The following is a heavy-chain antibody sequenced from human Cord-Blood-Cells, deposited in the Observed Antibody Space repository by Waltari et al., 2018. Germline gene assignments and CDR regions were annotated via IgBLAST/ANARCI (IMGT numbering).Heavy chain of an antibody. J-gene: IGHJ4*02. CDR2: IYTSGST. Sequence: QVQLQESGPGLVKPSETLSLTCTVSGGSISSYYWSWIRQPAGKGLEWIGRIYTSGSTNSNPALKRRVTMSVDPSKSQFSRKLSSVAAADTAVYYCATNDGSGSYYNDYWGQGTLVTVSS. D-gene: IGHD3-10*01. CDR1: GGSISSYY. CDR3: ATNDGSGSYYNDY. V-gene: IGHV4-4*07.